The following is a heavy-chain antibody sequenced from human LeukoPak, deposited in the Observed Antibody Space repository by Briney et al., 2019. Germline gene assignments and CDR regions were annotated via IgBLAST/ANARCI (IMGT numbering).Heavy chain of an antibody. CDR2: ISGDGSLT. D-gene: IGHD3-10*01. CDR3: ASLLTPYHGSGGGGMDV. J-gene: IGHJ6*02. V-gene: IGHV3-74*01. Sequence: GGSLRLSCAASGFTFSTHWMYWVRQAPGKEFVWVSRISGDGSLTSYADSVRGRFTISRDNAKETLYLQMTSLRVEDTAVYSCASLLTPYHGSGGGGMDVWGQGTTVTVSS. CDR1: GFTFSTHW.